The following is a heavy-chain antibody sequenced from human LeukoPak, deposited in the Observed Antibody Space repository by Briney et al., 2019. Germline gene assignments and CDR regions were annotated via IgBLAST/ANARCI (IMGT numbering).Heavy chain of an antibody. J-gene: IGHJ4*02. CDR3: ARVDGGNSGWFDY. Sequence: GGSLRLSCAASGFTFSRYWMGWVRQAPGKGLEWVANINPDGSEKYYVDSVKGRFTISRDNAKNSLNLRMDSLRAEDTAVYYCARVDGGNSGWFDYWGQGTLVTVSS. D-gene: IGHD4-23*01. CDR1: GFTFSRYW. CDR2: INPDGSEK. V-gene: IGHV3-7*05.